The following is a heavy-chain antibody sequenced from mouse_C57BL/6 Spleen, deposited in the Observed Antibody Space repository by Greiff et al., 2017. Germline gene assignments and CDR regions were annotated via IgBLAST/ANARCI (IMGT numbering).Heavy chain of an antibody. CDR2: IDPSDSYT. CDR1: GYTFTSYW. J-gene: IGHJ2*01. V-gene: IGHV1-69*01. CDR3: ARGSGTAWYFDY. D-gene: IGHD3-3*01. Sequence: QVQLQQPGAELVMPGASVKLSCKASGYTFTSYWMHWVKQRPGQGLEWIGEIDPSDSYTNYNQKFKGKSTLTVDKSSSTAYMQLSSLTSEDSAVYYCARGSGTAWYFDYGGQGTTLTVSS.